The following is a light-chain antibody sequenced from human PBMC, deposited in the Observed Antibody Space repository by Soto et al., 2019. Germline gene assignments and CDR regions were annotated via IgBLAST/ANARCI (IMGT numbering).Light chain of an antibody. V-gene: IGKV1-39*01. J-gene: IGKJ1*01. CDR1: QSISGF. CDR3: QQSYSSPPT. CDR2: AAS. Sequence: DIQMTQSPSPLSASVGDRVTITCRASQSISGFLNWYQQKPGKAPKLLIYAASTLQTGVPSRFSGSGSGTDFTLTISSLQPEDFATYYCQQSYSSPPTFGQGTKVDIK.